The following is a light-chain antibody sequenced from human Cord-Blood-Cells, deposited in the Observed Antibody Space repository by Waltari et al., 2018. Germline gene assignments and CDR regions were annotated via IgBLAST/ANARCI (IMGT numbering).Light chain of an antibody. V-gene: IGKV1-8*01. CDR1: QGISSY. J-gene: IGKJ2*03. CDR2: AAS. CDR3: QQYYSYPYS. Sequence: AIRMTQSPSSFSASTGDRVTITCRASQGISSYLAWYQQKPGKAPKLLIYAASTLQSGVPSMFSGRGSGTDFTLTISCLQSEDFATYYCQQYYSYPYSFGQGPSWRSN.